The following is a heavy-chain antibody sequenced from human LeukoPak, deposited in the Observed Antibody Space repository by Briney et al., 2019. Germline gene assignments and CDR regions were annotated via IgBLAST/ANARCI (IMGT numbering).Heavy chain of an antibody. CDR2: NGTYGGDT. V-gene: IGHV1-18*01. CDR3: ARDLWNFYDDSGYNRDFDS. J-gene: IGHJ5*01. CDR1: TFR. Sequence: AAVKVSCKATFRISWVRQASGKWLGRMAWNGTYGGDTYNAQKFKGRITVTTDTSTSTVYMELRNLRSDDTAVYYCARDLWNFYDDSGYNRDFDSWGQGTLVTVSS. D-gene: IGHD3-22*01.